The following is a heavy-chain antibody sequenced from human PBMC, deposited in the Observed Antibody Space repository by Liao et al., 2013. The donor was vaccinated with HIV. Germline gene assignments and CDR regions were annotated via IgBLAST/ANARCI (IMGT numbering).Heavy chain of an antibody. Sequence: QVQLQESGPGLVKPSQTLTLTCTVSGDSISSGNHYWSWIRQPAGKGLEWIGRFYTSGSTNYNPSLKSRVTMSVDTSKNQFSLKLSSVTAADTAVYYCARESGITMVRGYYYYMDVWGKGTTVTVSS. CDR1: GDSISSGNHY. V-gene: IGHV4-61*02. CDR2: FYTSGST. CDR3: ARESGITMVRGYYYYMDV. D-gene: IGHD3-10*01. J-gene: IGHJ6*03.